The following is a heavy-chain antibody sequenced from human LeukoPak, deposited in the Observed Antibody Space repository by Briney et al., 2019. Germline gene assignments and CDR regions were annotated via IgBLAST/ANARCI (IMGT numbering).Heavy chain of an antibody. J-gene: IGHJ4*02. CDR2: IKQDGSEK. CDR1: GFTFSNFW. V-gene: IGHV3-7*01. Sequence: PGGSLRLSCAGSGFTFSNFWMNWVRQAPGKGLEWVANIKQDGSEKYYVDSVKGRFTISRDNSKNSLFLQMNSLRAEDTAVYYCASLGYWGQGTLVTVSS. CDR3: ASLGY.